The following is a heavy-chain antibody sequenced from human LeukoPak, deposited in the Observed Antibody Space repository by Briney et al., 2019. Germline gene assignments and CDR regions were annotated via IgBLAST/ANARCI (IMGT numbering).Heavy chain of an antibody. Sequence: SETLSLTCSVSGGSISGSSYYWGWIRQPPGKGLEWIGNIYYSGSTYYNPSLKSRVTISVDTSKNQFSLKLSSVTAADTAVYYCARHFPLFIDYWGQGTLVTVSS. V-gene: IGHV4-39*01. CDR3: ARHFPLFIDY. J-gene: IGHJ4*02. CDR1: GGSISGSSYY. CDR2: IYYSGST.